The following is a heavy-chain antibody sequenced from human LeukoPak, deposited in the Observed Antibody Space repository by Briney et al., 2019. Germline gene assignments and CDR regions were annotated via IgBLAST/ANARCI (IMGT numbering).Heavy chain of an antibody. D-gene: IGHD6-13*01. Sequence: GGSLRLSCAASGLTFSSYAMHWVRQAPGKGLEWVAFIHYDGSNNYYADSVKGRFTISRDNSKNTLYLQMNTLRADDTAVYYCAKDHGSSDWYYFDYWGQGTLVTVSS. CDR1: GLTFSSYA. CDR2: IHYDGSNN. V-gene: IGHV3-30*02. CDR3: AKDHGSSDWYYFDY. J-gene: IGHJ4*02.